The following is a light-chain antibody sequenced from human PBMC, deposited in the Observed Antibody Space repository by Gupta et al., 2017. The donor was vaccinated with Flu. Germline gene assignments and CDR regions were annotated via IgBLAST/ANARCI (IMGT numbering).Light chain of an antibody. CDR1: SSNIGNNY. CDR2: ENN. J-gene: IGLJ3*02. V-gene: IGLV1-51*02. CDR3: GTWGDSRSPWV. Sequence: QSVLTQPPSVSAAPGQKVTISCSGSSSNIGNNYVSWYQHVPGAAPKLVIYENNKRPSGIPDRFSGSKSGTSATLGITGLQTGGEADYYCGTWGDSRSPWVFGGGTKLTVL.